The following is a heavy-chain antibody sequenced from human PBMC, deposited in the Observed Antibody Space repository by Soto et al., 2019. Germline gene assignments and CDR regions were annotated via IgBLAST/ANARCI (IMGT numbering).Heavy chain of an antibody. V-gene: IGHV1-3*01. CDR2: INAGNGNT. Sequence: ASVKVSCKASGYTFTSYAMHWVRQAPGQRLEWMGWINAGNGNTKYSQKFQGRVTITRDTSASTAYMELSSLRSEDTAVYYCARDLAYYYDSSGSDDAFDIWGQGTMVTVSS. CDR3: ARDLAYYYDSSGSDDAFDI. J-gene: IGHJ3*02. CDR1: GYTFTSYA. D-gene: IGHD3-22*01.